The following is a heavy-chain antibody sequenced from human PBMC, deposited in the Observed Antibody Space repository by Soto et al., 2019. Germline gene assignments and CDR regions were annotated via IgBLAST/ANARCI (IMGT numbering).Heavy chain of an antibody. CDR3: ARDTYYYDSSGYYYYYYGMDV. D-gene: IGHD3-22*01. J-gene: IGHJ6*02. V-gene: IGHV3-13*01. CDR1: GFTFSSYD. Sequence: GGSLRLSCAASGFTFSSYDMHWVRQATGKGLEWVSAIGTAGDTYYPGSVKGRFTISRENAKNSLYLQMNSLRAEDTAVYYCARDTYYYDSSGYYYYYYGMDVWGQGTTVTVSS. CDR2: IGTAGDT.